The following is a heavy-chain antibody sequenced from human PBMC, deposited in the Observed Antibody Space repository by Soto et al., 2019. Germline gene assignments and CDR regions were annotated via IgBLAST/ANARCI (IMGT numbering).Heavy chain of an antibody. Sequence: SETLSLTCTVSGGSISSYYWSWIRQPPGEGLEWIGYIFHSGSTKYNPSLKSRVTISVDMSKNQFSLKLSSVTAADTAVYYCVRSRDNGYYTYFDYWGQGTLVPVSS. CDR3: VRSRDNGYYTYFDY. J-gene: IGHJ4*02. CDR2: IFHSGST. D-gene: IGHD3-22*01. V-gene: IGHV4-59*01. CDR1: GGSISSYY.